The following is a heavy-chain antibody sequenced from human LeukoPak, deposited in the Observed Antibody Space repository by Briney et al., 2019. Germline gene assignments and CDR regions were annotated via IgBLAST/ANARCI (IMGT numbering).Heavy chain of an antibody. D-gene: IGHD3-9*01. V-gene: IGHV3-53*05. CDR2: IYSGGST. CDR3: AKDPYRYFDWLIRWPVDY. J-gene: IGHJ4*02. Sequence: PGGSLRLSCAASGFTASNNYMSWVRQAPGKGLEWVSVIYSGGSTYYADSVKGRFTISRDNSKNTLYLQMNSLRAEDTAVYYCAKDPYRYFDWLIRWPVDYWGQGTLVTVSS. CDR1: GFTASNNY.